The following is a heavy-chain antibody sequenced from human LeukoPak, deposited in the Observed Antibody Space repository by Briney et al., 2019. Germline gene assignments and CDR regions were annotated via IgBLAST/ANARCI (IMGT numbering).Heavy chain of an antibody. D-gene: IGHD3-3*01. CDR1: SGSISSTNW. CDR3: ARRVYDFWSGYQGPFDY. CDR2: IYHSGST. V-gene: IGHV4-4*02. Sequence: SGTLSLTCAVSSGSISSTNWWSWVRQPPGKGLEWIGEIYHSGSTNYNPSLKSRVTISVDKSKNQFSLKLSSVTAADTAVYYCARRVYDFWSGYQGPFDYWGQGTLVTVSS. J-gene: IGHJ4*02.